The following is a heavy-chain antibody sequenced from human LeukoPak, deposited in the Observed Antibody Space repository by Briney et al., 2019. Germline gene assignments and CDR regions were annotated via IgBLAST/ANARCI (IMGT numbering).Heavy chain of an antibody. J-gene: IGHJ5*02. CDR2: IYYSGTT. D-gene: IGHD3-10*01. CDR3: ARVGCGSGSWGWFDP. V-gene: IGHV4-59*01. CDR1: GGSISGFF. Sequence: SETLSLSCTVSGGSISGFFWTWIRQSPGKGLEYIGYIYYSGTTDYNPTLKSRVSMSVDTSKNQFFLNLTSVTAADTAIYYCARVGCGSGSWGWFDPWGKGTLVTVSS.